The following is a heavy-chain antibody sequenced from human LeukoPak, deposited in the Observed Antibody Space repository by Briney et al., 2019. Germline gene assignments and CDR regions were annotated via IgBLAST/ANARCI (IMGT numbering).Heavy chain of an antibody. CDR1: GFTFSSYS. CDR3: AREPVRQWLVGPSLEDVFDM. V-gene: IGHV3-21*01. CDR2: ISAAGTSYI. J-gene: IGHJ3*02. D-gene: IGHD6-19*01. Sequence: GGSLRLSCAVSGFTFSSYSMNWVRQAPGKGLEWVSSISAAGTSYIYYADSVKGRFTISRDNAKNSLYLQMNSLRAEDTAVYYCAREPVRQWLVGPSLEDVFDMWGQGTMVTVSS.